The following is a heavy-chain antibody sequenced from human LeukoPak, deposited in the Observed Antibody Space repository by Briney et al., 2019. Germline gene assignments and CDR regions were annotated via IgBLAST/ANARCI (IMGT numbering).Heavy chain of an antibody. D-gene: IGHD6-13*01. J-gene: IGHJ1*01. V-gene: IGHV3-64*04. CDR1: GFTFNNYP. Sequence: GGSLRLSCSASGFTFNNYPMYWVRQPPGKGLGYVSVISSNGGSTYYADSVKGRFTISRDNSKNTLYLQMSSLRAEDTAVYYCARDWPTIAAAGTIPEYFQHWGQGTLVTVSS. CDR3: ARDWPTIAAAGTIPEYFQH. CDR2: ISSNGGST.